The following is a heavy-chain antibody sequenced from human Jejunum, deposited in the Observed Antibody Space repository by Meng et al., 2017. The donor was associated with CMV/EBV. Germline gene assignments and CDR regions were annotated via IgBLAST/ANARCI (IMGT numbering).Heavy chain of an antibody. CDR1: GLTVGEHN. CDR2: TRRKLNAFPT. D-gene: IGHD3-10*01. V-gene: IGHV3-72*01. J-gene: IGHJ4*02. CDR3: GRDSMKGGGFDQ. Sequence: SGLTVGEHNMDGFRLAPGKGREWLGRTRRKLNAFPTKYAASVKDRFTISRDDSQSSLYLQMNSLKSDDTAVYFCGRDSMKGGGFDQWGQGTLVTVSS.